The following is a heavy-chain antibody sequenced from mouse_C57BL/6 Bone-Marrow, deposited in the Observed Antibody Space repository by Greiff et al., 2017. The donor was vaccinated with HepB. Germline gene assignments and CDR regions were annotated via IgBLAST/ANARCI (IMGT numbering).Heavy chain of an antibody. V-gene: IGHV1-81*01. J-gene: IGHJ3*01. Sequence: VQLQQSGAELARPGASVKLSCKASGYTFTSYGISWVKQRTGQGLEWIGEIYPRSGNTYYNEKFKGKATLTADKSSSTAYMELRRLTSEDSAVYFCARRDSSGYVAYWGQGTLVTVSA. CDR1: GYTFTSYG. D-gene: IGHD3-2*02. CDR3: ARRDSSGYVAY. CDR2: IYPRSGNT.